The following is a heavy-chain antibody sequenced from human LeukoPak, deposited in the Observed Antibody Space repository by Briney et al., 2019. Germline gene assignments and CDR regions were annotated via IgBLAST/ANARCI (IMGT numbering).Heavy chain of an antibody. Sequence: ASVKVSCKASGYTFTSYGISWVRQAPGQGLEWMGWISAYNGNTNCAQKLQGRVTMTTDTSTSTAYMELRSLRSDDTAVYYCARCSGGSYHYYYYGMDVWGQGTTVTVSS. D-gene: IGHD2-15*01. CDR2: ISAYNGNT. CDR3: ARCSGGSYHYYYYGMDV. V-gene: IGHV1-18*01. CDR1: GYTFTSYG. J-gene: IGHJ6*02.